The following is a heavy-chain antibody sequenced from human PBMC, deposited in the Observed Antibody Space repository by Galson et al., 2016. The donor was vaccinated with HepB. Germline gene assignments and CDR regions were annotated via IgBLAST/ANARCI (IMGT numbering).Heavy chain of an antibody. Sequence: SLRLSCAASGFTFSTYGMHWVRQAPGKGLDWVAVISYDGSTKYYADSGKGRFTISRENSKNTLYRQMNSLRAEDTAVYFCARVRWDFWSGLHGMDAWGQGTTVTISS. D-gene: IGHD3-3*01. CDR3: ARVRWDFWSGLHGMDA. J-gene: IGHJ6*02. CDR1: GFTFSTYG. V-gene: IGHV3-30*03. CDR2: ISYDGSTK.